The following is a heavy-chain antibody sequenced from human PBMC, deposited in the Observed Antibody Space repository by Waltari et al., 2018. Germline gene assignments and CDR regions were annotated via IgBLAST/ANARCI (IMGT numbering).Heavy chain of an antibody. D-gene: IGHD3-22*01. J-gene: IGHJ4*02. Sequence: QVQLVQSGAEVKKPGASVKVSCKASGYTFTSYYMHWVRQAPGQGLEWMGIINPRGGSKSYAQKFQGRVTMTRDTSTSTVYMELSSLGSEDTAVYYWARGRDSITMIVVVPLAYWGQGTLVTVSS. V-gene: IGHV1-46*01. CDR2: INPRGGSK. CDR1: GYTFTSYY. CDR3: ARGRDSITMIVVVPLAY.